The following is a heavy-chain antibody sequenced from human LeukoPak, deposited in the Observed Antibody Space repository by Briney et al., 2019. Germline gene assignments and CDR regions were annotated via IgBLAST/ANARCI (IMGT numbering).Heavy chain of an antibody. J-gene: IGHJ1*01. CDR1: GGSISSGGYY. Sequence: SQTLSLTCTVSGGSISSGGYYWSWIHQHPGKGLEWIGYIYYSGSTYYNPSLKSRVTMSVDTSKNQFSLKLSSVTAADTAVYYCARARRRYSYGEYFQHWGQGTLVTVSS. CDR3: ARARRRYSYGEYFQH. CDR2: IYYSGST. V-gene: IGHV4-31*03. D-gene: IGHD5-18*01.